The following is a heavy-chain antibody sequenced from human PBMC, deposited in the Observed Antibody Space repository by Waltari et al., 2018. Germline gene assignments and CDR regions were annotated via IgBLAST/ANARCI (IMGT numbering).Heavy chain of an antibody. CDR3: ARDRGLLWFGELLYYYYGMDV. D-gene: IGHD3-10*01. CDR1: GYTFTSYA. V-gene: IGHV1-3*01. Sequence: QVQLVQSGAEMKKPGASVKVSCKASGYTFTSYAMHWVRQAPGQRLEWMGWINAGKGNKKNSPKVQGRVTLTRYTSASTAYMELSSLRSEDTAVYYCARDRGLLWFGELLYYYYGMDVWGQGTTVTVSS. J-gene: IGHJ6*02. CDR2: INAGKGNK.